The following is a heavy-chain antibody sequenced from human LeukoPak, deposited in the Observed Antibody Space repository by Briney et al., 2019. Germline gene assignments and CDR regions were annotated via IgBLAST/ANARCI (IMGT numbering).Heavy chain of an antibody. J-gene: IGHJ5*02. CDR3: ARGLGCSSTSCYRTPSSYNWFDP. CDR1: GGSISSYY. V-gene: IGHV4-59*01. D-gene: IGHD2-2*01. CDR2: IYYSGST. Sequence: SETLSLTCTVSGGSISSYYWSWIRQPPGKGLEWIGYIYYSGSTNYNPSLKSRVTISVDTTKNQFSLKLSSVTAADTAVYYCARGLGCSSTSCYRTPSSYNWFDPWGQGTLVTVSS.